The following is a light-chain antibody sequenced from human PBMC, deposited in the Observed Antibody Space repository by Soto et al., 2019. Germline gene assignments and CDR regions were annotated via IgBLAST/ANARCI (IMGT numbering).Light chain of an antibody. V-gene: IGLV1-51*02. J-gene: IGLJ3*02. CDR1: SSNIGINF. CDR3: ATWDATRSAAV. CDR2: ENE. Sequence: QSVLTQPPSVSAAPGQKVTISCSGRSSNIGINFVSWYQKLPGTAPKLLIYENERRPSGIPDRFSGSKSGTSATLAITGLQTGDEADYYCATWDATRSAAVFGGGTKLTVL.